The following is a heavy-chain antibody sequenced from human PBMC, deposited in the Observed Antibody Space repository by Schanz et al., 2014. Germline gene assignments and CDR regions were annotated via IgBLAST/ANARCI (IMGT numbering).Heavy chain of an antibody. Sequence: QVQLVESGGGVVQPGRSLRLSCAASGFTFSAYGMHWVRQAPGKGLEWVAVISSDGFNKFYAVSVKGRFTISRDNAKNSLCLQMNSLRAEDTALYYCARVLGGDEGLDQWGQGTLVTVSS. CDR1: GFTFSAYG. CDR2: ISSDGFNK. CDR3: ARVLGGDEGLDQ. V-gene: IGHV3-30*19. D-gene: IGHD4-17*01. J-gene: IGHJ4*02.